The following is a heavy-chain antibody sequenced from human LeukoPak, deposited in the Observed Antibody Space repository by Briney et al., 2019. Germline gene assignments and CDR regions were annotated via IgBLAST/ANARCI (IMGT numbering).Heavy chain of an antibody. D-gene: IGHD3-10*01. CDR3: AKDPGGGPFDY. Sequence: GGSLRLSCAAPGFTFSSYGMHWVRQAPGKGLEWVAFIRYDGSNKYYADSVKGRFTISRDNSKNTLYLQMNSLRAEDTAVYYCAKDPGGGPFDYWGQGTLVTVSS. V-gene: IGHV3-30*02. CDR1: GFTFSSYG. J-gene: IGHJ4*02. CDR2: IRYDGSNK.